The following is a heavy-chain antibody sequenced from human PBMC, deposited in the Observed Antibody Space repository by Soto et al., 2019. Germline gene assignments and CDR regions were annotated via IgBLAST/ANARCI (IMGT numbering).Heavy chain of an antibody. D-gene: IGHD5-12*01. Sequence: QVQLVQSGAEVKKPGSSVKVSCKASGGTFSSYTISWVRQAPGQGLEWMGRIIPILGIANYAQKFQGRVTITADKSTSTAYMELSSLRSEDTAVYYCARDPEYSGYDYVILGYWGQGTLVTVSS. CDR3: ARDPEYSGYDYVILGY. J-gene: IGHJ4*02. CDR1: GGTFSSYT. CDR2: IIPILGIA. V-gene: IGHV1-69*02.